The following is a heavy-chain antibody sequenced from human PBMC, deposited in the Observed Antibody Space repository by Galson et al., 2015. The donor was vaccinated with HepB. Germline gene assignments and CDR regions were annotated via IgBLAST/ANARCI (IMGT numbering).Heavy chain of an antibody. V-gene: IGHV3-23*01. CDR3: AKDQDDWDYWFFDL. D-gene: IGHD3-9*01. CDR1: GFTFSSYA. Sequence: SLRLSCAASGFTFSSYAMSWVRQAPGKGLEWVAAISVVDGGTYYSDSVKGRFTISRDNSKNTVYLQMNSLRAEDTAVYFCAKDQDDWDYWFFDLWGRGTLVTVSS. J-gene: IGHJ2*01. CDR2: ISVVDGGT.